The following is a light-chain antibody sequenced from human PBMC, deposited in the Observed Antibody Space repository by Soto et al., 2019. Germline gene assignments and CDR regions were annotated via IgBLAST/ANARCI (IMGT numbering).Light chain of an antibody. V-gene: IGKV1-5*01. CDR3: QPYKSYSKA. Sequence: DIQTWQSTSRQSASVGDSVTLTGRASQSMSSWLAGYQQKPGNAPYLLIHEATSLESGDPSRLLGRGTRTEDALTVYSLQPDASAPYGCQPYKSYSKAFGQGTKVDI. CDR2: EAT. J-gene: IGKJ1*01. CDR1: QSMSSW.